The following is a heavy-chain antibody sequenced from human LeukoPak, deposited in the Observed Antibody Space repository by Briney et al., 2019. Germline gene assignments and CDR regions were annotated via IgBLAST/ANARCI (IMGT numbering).Heavy chain of an antibody. CDR2: ISNNGGYT. J-gene: IGHJ4*02. CDR3: AKQLGYCSDGSCYFPY. D-gene: IGHD2-15*01. V-gene: IGHV3-23*01. Sequence: GGSLRLSCAASGFTFSSYAMSWVRQAPGKGLEWVSAISNNGGYTYYADSVQGRFTISRDNSKSALCLQMNSLRAEDTAVYYCAKQLGYCSDGSCYFPYWGQGTLVTVSS. CDR1: GFTFSSYA.